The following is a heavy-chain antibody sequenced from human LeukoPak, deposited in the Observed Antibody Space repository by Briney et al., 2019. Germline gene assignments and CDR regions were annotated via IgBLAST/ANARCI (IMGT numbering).Heavy chain of an antibody. V-gene: IGHV3-23*01. Sequence: GGSLRLSCAASGFTFSSSGMSWVRQAPGRGLEWVSGITGSGGNTYYADSVKGRFTISRDNSKNSLYLQMNSLRAEDTAVYYCASENGYRSGYWGQGTLVTVSS. J-gene: IGHJ4*02. CDR2: ITGSGGNT. CDR3: ASENGYRSGY. CDR1: GFTFSSSG. D-gene: IGHD5-24*01.